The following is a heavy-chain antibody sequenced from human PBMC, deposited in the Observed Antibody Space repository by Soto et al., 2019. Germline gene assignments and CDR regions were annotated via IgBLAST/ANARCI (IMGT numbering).Heavy chain of an antibody. Sequence: GGSLRLSCAASGFTFSSFTMTWVRQAPGKGLEWVSVISTGGGTTYYADFVKGRFTISRDNSKNPLFLQMSSLRVEDTAVYYCAKVVGVPGVGKDWFDPWGQGTLVTVSS. CDR2: ISTGGGTT. CDR3: AKVVGVPGVGKDWFDP. J-gene: IGHJ5*02. CDR1: GFTFSSFT. V-gene: IGHV3-23*01. D-gene: IGHD2-2*01.